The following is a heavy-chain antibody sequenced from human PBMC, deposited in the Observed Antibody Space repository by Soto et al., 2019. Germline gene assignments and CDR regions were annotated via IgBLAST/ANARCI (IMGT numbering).Heavy chain of an antibody. D-gene: IGHD3-3*01. CDR2: IIPIFATP. Sequence: QVQLMQSGAEVRKPGSSVTVSCKASGGTFSSNPISWLRQAPGQGLEWMGGIIPIFATPHYARRFLDRVTLTADRSTNTAYMKLTGLTSEDTAIYYCARDLSSVKRFESFKYYRMDVWGQGTTVTVS. J-gene: IGHJ6*02. V-gene: IGHV1-69*06. CDR1: GGTFSSNP. CDR3: ARDLSSVKRFESFKYYRMDV.